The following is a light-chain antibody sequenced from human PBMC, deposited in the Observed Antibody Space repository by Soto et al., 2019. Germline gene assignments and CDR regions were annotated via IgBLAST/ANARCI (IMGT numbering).Light chain of an antibody. CDR1: QSVTDN. CDR3: QQYNNWPGT. CDR2: DAS. V-gene: IGKV3-15*01. Sequence: EIVLTQSPGTLSLSPGERATLSCRASQSVTDNYLAWHQQKPGQAPRLLIYDASTRATGIPARFGGSGSETEFTLTISSLQSEDFAVYYCQQYNNWPGTFGQGTKVDIK. J-gene: IGKJ1*01.